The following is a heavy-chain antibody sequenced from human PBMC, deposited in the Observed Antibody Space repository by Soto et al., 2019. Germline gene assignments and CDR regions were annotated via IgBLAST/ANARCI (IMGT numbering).Heavy chain of an antibody. CDR3: AKDIGGVIAIPGALDI. J-gene: IGHJ3*02. V-gene: IGHV3-9*01. D-gene: IGHD2-21*01. Sequence: ESGGGLVQPGRSLRLSCAASGFTFDDYAMHWVRQAPGKGPEWVSVISCNSGSISYADSVKGRFTISRDNAKNCLYLQMNGLRAEVTALYYCAKDIGGVIAIPGALDIWGQGTMVTVSS. CDR2: ISCNSGSI. CDR1: GFTFDDYA.